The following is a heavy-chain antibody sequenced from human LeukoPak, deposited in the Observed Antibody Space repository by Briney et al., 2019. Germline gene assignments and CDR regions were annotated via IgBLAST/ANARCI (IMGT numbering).Heavy chain of an antibody. CDR3: ARGRYCSSSSCYIPHDAFDI. CDR2: IYYSGST. Sequence: SETLSLSCTVSGGSISSGDYYWSWIRQPPGKGLKWIVYIYYSGSTYYNPSLKSRVTISVDTSKNQFSLKLSSVTAADTAVYYCARGRYCSSSSCYIPHDAFDIWGQGTMVTVSS. CDR1: GGSISSGDYY. V-gene: IGHV4-30-4*08. J-gene: IGHJ3*02. D-gene: IGHD2-2*02.